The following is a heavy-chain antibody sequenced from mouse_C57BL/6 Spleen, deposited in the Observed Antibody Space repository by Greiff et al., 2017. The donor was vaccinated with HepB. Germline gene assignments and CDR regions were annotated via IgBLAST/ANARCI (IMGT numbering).Heavy chain of an antibody. CDR1: GYTFTSYW. V-gene: IGHV1-50*01. CDR3: ARRYEYGSRPPDY. J-gene: IGHJ2*01. D-gene: IGHD2-2*01. CDR2: IDPSDSYT. Sequence: QVQLQQPGAELVKPGASVKLSCKASGYTFTSYWMQWVKQRPGQGLEWIGEIDPSDSYTNYNQKFKGKATLTVDTSSSTAYMQLSSLTSEDSAVYYCARRYEYGSRPPDYWGQGTTLTVSS.